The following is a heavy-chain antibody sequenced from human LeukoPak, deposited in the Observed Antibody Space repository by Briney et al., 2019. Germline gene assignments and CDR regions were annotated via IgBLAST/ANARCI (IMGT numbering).Heavy chain of an antibody. V-gene: IGHV3-23*01. CDR2: ISGSGDTT. CDR1: RFTFSTYA. Sequence: GGSLRLSCTASRFTFSTYAMSWVRQAPGKGLEWVSSISGSGDTTYYTGSVKGRFIISRDNSKNALYLQMSSLRAEDTAVYYCAKSQRNDQQVVQRIDYWGQGTLVTVSS. D-gene: IGHD2-2*01. J-gene: IGHJ4*02. CDR3: AKSQRNDQQVVQRIDY.